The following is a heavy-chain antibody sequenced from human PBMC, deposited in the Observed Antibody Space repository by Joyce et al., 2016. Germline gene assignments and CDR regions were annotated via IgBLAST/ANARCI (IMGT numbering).Heavy chain of an antibody. J-gene: IGHJ3*01. CDR3: ASQRLMVYASDAFDV. CDR1: GYIFTGYY. V-gene: IGHV1-2*02. D-gene: IGHD2-8*01. CDR2: INLNGGGT. Sequence: QVQLVQSGAEVKKPGASVKVSCKASGYIFTGYYIHWVRQAPGQGLECMGWINLNGGGTSYVQKFQGRVTMTRDTSISTAYMELSRLTSGDTAVYYCASQRLMVYASDAFDVWGQGTMVIVSS.